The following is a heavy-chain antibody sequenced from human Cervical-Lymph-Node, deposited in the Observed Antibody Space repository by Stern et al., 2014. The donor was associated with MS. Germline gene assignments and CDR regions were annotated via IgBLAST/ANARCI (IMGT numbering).Heavy chain of an antibody. CDR3: TKGKTVTGSGYGIDV. CDR1: GFTFYHYS. D-gene: IGHD6-19*01. Sequence: EDQLVESGGGLVRPGGSLRLSCEGSGFTFYHYSMTWVRQAPGKGLEWISSICGSGGNTFYADSVKGRFTISRDNSKNIVDLQMNSLRAEDTAIYHCTKGKTVTGSGYGIDVWGQGTTVTVSS. CDR2: ICGSGGNT. J-gene: IGHJ6*02. V-gene: IGHV3-23*04.